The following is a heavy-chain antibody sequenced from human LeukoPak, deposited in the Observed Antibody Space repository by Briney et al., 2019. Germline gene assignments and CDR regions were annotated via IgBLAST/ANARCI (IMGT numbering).Heavy chain of an antibody. J-gene: IGHJ4*02. CDR3: AREDGKAARQGPDY. CDR2: ISSSSSTI. CDR1: GFTFSSYS. V-gene: IGHV3-48*04. D-gene: IGHD6-6*01. Sequence: GGSLRLSCAASGFTFSSYSMNWVRQAPGKGLEWVSYISSSSSTIYYADSVKGRFTISRDNAKNSLYLQMNSLRAEDTAVYYCAREDGKAARQGPDYWGQGTLVTVSS.